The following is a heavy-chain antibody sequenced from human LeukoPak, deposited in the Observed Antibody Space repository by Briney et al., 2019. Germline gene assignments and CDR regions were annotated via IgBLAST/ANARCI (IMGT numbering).Heavy chain of an antibody. V-gene: IGHV1-46*01. CDR2: INPGGDNT. CDR1: GYTFTKSY. J-gene: IGHJ3*02. CDR3: ARIRDGYSDAYDI. Sequence: ASVKVSCKASGYTFTKSYIHWVRQAPGQRLEWMGLINPGGDNTDYAQNFQGRLTMTSDTSARTVYMELSSLRSDDTAVYYCARIRDGYSDAYDIWGQGTLVTVPS. D-gene: IGHD5-24*01.